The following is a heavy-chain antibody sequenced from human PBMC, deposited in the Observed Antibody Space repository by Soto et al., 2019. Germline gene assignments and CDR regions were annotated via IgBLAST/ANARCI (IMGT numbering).Heavy chain of an antibody. V-gene: IGHV4-31*03. Sequence: TLSLTCTVSCGSISSGSFSWPRIRQHPGKGLELLGYIYYSGDTYYNPSLRSRVIISLDTSKNQFSLRLNSVTAADTAVYYCAREWSGGRRDGNPDKYYGMDVWGQGNKV. CDR3: AREWSGGRRDGNPDKYYGMDV. CDR1: CGSISSGSFS. J-gene: IGHJ6*02. D-gene: IGHD2-15*01. CDR2: IYYSGDT.